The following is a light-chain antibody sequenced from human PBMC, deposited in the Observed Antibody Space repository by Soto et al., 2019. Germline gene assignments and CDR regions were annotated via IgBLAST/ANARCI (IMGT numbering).Light chain of an antibody. CDR1: QSVSTY. CDR3: QQRSNWPRT. V-gene: IGKV3-11*01. Sequence: PATLSLSPGERATLSCRASQSVSTYLAWYQQKPGQAPRLLIFDASNRATGIPARFSGSGSGTDFTLTISSLEPEDFAVYYCQQRSNWPRTFGQGTKVDI. CDR2: DAS. J-gene: IGKJ1*01.